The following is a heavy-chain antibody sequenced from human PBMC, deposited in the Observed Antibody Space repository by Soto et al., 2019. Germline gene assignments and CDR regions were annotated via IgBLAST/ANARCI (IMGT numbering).Heavy chain of an antibody. V-gene: IGHV4-59*08. CDR1: GGSISSYY. CDR3: ARLYGFSDFDY. Sequence: SETLSLTCTVSGGSISSYYWSWIRQPPGKGLEWIGYIYYSGSTNYNPSLKSRVTISVDTSKNQFSLKLSSVTAADTAVYYCARLYGFSDFDYRGQGTLATLAS. J-gene: IGHJ4*02. CDR2: IYYSGST. D-gene: IGHD2-21*01.